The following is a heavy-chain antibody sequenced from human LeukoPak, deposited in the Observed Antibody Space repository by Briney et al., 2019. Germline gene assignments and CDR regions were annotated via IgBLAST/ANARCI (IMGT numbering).Heavy chain of an antibody. CDR3: ATLGEDKTDTPFDY. V-gene: IGHV1-3*01. D-gene: IGHD3-16*01. Sequence: ASVKVSCKASGYTFTSYAMHWVRQAPGQRLEWMGWINAGNGNTKYSQKFQGRVTITRDTSASTAYMELSSLRSEDTAVYYCATLGEDKTDTPFDYWGQGTLVTVSS. CDR1: GYTFTSYA. J-gene: IGHJ4*02. CDR2: INAGNGNT.